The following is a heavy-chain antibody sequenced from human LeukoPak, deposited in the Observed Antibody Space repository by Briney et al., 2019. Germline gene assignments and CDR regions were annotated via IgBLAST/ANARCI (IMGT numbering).Heavy chain of an antibody. CDR1: GGSISSYY. D-gene: IGHD3-9*01. CDR3: ARASYVDYDILTGYSY. CDR2: IYYSGST. J-gene: IGHJ4*02. V-gene: IGHV4-59*08. Sequence: PSDTLSLTCTVSGGSISSYYWSWIRQPPGKGLEWIGYIYYSGSTNYNPSLKSRVTISVDTSKNQFSLKLSSVTAADTAVYYCARASYVDYDILTGYSYWGQGTLVTVSS.